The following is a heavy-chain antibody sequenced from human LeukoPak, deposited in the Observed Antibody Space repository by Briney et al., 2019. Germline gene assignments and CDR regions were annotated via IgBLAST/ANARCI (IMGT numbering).Heavy chain of an antibody. V-gene: IGHV1-18*01. CDR3: ARGRGWLRDPLNWFDP. J-gene: IGHJ5*02. CDR1: GYTFTSYG. CDR2: ISAYNGNT. Sequence: GASVKVSCKASGYTFTSYGISWVRQAPGQGLEWMGWISAYNGNTNYAQKLQGRVTMTTDTSTSTAYMELRSLRSDDTAVYCCARGRGWLRDPLNWFDPWGQGTLVTVSS. D-gene: IGHD5-24*01.